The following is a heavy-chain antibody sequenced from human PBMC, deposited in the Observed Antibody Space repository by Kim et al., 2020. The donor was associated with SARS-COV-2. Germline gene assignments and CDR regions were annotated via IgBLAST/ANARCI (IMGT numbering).Heavy chain of an antibody. V-gene: IGHV3-23*01. CDR3: AKASITMIVVAPDY. CDR1: GFTFSSYA. D-gene: IGHD3-22*01. CDR2: ISGSGGST. Sequence: GGSLRLSCAASGFTFSSYAMSWVRQAPGKGLEWVSAISGSGGSTYYADSVKGRFTISRDNSKNTQYLQMNSLRAEDTAVYYCAKASITMIVVAPDYWGQGTLVTVSS. J-gene: IGHJ4*02.